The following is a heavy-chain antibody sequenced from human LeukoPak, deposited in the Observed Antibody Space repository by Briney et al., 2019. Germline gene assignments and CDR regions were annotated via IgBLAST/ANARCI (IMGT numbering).Heavy chain of an antibody. Sequence: ASVPVSFQASGYTFTDYYMHWVRQAPAQGRAWMGCINPNSGGKNYAQKFQGRVTMTRDTSISTAYMELSRLRSDDTAVYYCARDIKVGATSVAVFDYWGQGTLVTVSS. J-gene: IGHJ4*02. CDR3: ARDIKVGATSVAVFDY. CDR1: GYTFTDYY. V-gene: IGHV1-2*02. D-gene: IGHD1-26*01. CDR2: INPNSGGK.